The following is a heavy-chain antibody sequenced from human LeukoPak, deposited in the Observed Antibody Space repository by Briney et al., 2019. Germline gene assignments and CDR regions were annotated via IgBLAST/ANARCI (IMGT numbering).Heavy chain of an antibody. CDR2: MNQDGSAK. J-gene: IGHJ3*02. Sequence: QSGGSLRLSCAASGFTFSSYWMSWVRQAPGKGLEWVANMNQDGSAKYYVDSVKGRFTISKDNAKKSLYLLMNSLRAEDTAVYYCARGDYYDSGTSFIDAFDIWGQGTKVTVSS. CDR1: GFTFSSYW. V-gene: IGHV3-7*01. D-gene: IGHD3-10*01. CDR3: ARGDYYDSGTSFIDAFDI.